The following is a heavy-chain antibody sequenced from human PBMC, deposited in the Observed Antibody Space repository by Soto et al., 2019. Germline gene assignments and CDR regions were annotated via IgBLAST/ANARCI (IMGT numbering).Heavy chain of an antibody. V-gene: IGHV3-21*01. D-gene: IGHD2-2*01. CDR3: AREGIVVVPAAIPGNWFDP. CDR2: ISSSSSYI. J-gene: IGHJ5*02. CDR1: GVTLSSYS. Sequence: GGSLRLSGTASGVTLSSYSMNWVRQAPGKGLEWVSSISSSSSYIYYADSVKGRFTISRDNAKNSLYLQMNSLRAEDTAVYYCAREGIVVVPAAIPGNWFDPWGQGTLVPVSS.